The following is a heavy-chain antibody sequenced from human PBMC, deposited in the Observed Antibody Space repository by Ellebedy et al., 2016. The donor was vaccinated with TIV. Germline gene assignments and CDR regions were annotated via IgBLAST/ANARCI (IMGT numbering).Heavy chain of an antibody. CDR2: IDPSDSYT. CDR3: ARHEGYCSSTSCYGGFWFDP. J-gene: IGHJ5*02. D-gene: IGHD2-2*01. Sequence: GESLKISCKGSEYRFISYWISWVRQMPGKGLEWMGRIDPSDSYTNYSPSFQGHVTISADKSISTAYLQWSSLKASDTAMYYCARHEGYCSSTSCYGGFWFDPWGQGTLVTVSS. CDR1: EYRFISYW. V-gene: IGHV5-10-1*01.